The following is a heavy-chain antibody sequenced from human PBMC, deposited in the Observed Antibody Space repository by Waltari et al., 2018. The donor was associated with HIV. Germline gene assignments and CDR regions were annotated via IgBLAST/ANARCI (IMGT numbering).Heavy chain of an antibody. CDR1: GGSFSGYY. CDR2: INHSGST. Sequence: QVQLQQWGAGLLKPSETLSLTCAVYGGSFSGYYWSWIRQPPGKGLEWIGEINHSGSTNYNPSLKSRVTISVDTSKNQFSLKLSSVTAADTAVYYCARGNPDNYGDGNWFDPWGQGTLVTVSS. CDR3: ARGNPDNYGDGNWFDP. V-gene: IGHV4-34*01. J-gene: IGHJ5*02. D-gene: IGHD4-17*01.